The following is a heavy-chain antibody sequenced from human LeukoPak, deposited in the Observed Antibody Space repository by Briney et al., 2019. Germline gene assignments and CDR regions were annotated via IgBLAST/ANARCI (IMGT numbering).Heavy chain of an antibody. CDR3: ARVDYGDGSPFDS. D-gene: IGHD4-17*01. CDR1: GYSIRSGYH. J-gene: IGHJ4*02. CDR2: IYHSGNT. Sequence: SETLSLTCAVSGYSIRSGYHWGWIRQPPGKGLEWMGIIYHSGNTFYNPSLKSRVTISVETSKNQFFLNLTSVAAADTAVYYCARVDYGDGSPFDSWGQGTLVTVSS. V-gene: IGHV4-38-2*01.